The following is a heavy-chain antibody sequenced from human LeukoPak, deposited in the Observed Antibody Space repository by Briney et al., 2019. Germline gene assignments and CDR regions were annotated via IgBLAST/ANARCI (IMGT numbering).Heavy chain of an antibody. Sequence: GGSLRLSCAASGFTFSSYEMNWVRQAPGKGLEWVSYISSSGSTIYYADSMKGRFTISRDNAKNSLYLQMNSLRAEDTAVYYCARGRGDCSSTSCYVSVYFDYWGQGTLVTISS. V-gene: IGHV3-48*03. J-gene: IGHJ4*02. CDR2: ISSSGSTI. CDR3: ARGRGDCSSTSCYVSVYFDY. D-gene: IGHD2-2*01. CDR1: GFTFSSYE.